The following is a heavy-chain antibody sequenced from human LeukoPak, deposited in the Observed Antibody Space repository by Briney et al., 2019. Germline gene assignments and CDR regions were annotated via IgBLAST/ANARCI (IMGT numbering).Heavy chain of an antibody. D-gene: IGHD6-13*01. CDR3: ARRSRIAAGGVEYFQH. Sequence: GESLKFSCKGSGYSFTNYWIGWVRQMPGKGLEWMGIIYPGDSETRYSPSFQGQVTISADKSISTAYLRWSSLKASDTAMYYCARRSRIAAGGVEYFQHWGQGTLVTVSS. CDR2: IYPGDSET. V-gene: IGHV5-51*01. CDR1: GYSFTNYW. J-gene: IGHJ1*01.